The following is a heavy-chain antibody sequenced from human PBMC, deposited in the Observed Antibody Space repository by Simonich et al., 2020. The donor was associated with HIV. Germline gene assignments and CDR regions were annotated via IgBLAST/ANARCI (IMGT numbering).Heavy chain of an antibody. J-gene: IGHJ4*02. V-gene: IGHV4-34*01. CDR1: GGSFSGYY. D-gene: IGHD5-12*01. CDR3: ARRSGYALDY. CDR2: IYYSGST. Sequence: QVQLQQWGAGLLKPSETLSLTCAVYGGSFSGYYWSWIRQPPGKGLEWIGYIYYSGSTSYNPSLKSRVTMSVDTSKNQFSLKLTSVTAADTAVYYCARRSGYALDYWGQGTLVTVSS.